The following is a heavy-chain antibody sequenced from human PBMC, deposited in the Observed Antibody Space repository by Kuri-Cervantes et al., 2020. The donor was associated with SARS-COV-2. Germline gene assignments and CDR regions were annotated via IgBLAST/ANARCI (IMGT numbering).Heavy chain of an antibody. Sequence: SETLSLTCTVSGGSISSNYYYWGWIRQPPGKGLEWIGSIYHSGSTYYNPSLKSRVTISVDTSKNQFSLKLRSVTAADTAVYYCARQMMSSITIFGVVITRNWFDPWGQGTLVTVSS. CDR3: ARQMMSSITIFGVVITRNWFDP. CDR2: IYHSGST. D-gene: IGHD3-3*01. J-gene: IGHJ5*02. V-gene: IGHV4-39*01. CDR1: GGSISSNYYY.